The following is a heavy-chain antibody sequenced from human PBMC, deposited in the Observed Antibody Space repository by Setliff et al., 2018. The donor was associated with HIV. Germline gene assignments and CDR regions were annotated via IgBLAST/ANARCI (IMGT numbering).Heavy chain of an antibody. CDR2: ISPSHDYI. CDR3: AKVSTIFGQLKYYYGMDV. D-gene: IGHD3-3*01. V-gene: IGHV3-21*01. CDR1: GFTFSHYS. J-gene: IGHJ6*02. Sequence: PGGSMRLSCAASGFTFSHYSMNWVRQAPGKWLEWVSSISPSHDYIYYADSVKGRFTISRDNAKNSLYLQMNNLRGEDTAVYYCAKVSTIFGQLKYYYGMDVWGQGTTVTVSS.